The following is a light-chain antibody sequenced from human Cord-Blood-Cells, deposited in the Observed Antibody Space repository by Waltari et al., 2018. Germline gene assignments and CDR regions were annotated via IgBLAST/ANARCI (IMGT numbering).Light chain of an antibody. CDR1: SRDVGGSYY. J-gene: IGLJ2*01. Sequence: QSAPPPPPSASASPGQSVTISCTGTSRDVGGSYYVPWYQQYPGKAPKRMIYEVTQRPSGVPDRFSGSKSGNTASLTVSGLQAEDEADYYCSSYAGSNNLVFGGGTKLTVL. CDR3: SSYAGSNNLV. CDR2: EVT. V-gene: IGLV2-8*01.